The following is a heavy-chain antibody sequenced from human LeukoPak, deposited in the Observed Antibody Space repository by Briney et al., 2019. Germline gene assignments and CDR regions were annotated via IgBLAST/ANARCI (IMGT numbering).Heavy chain of an antibody. Sequence: SETLSLTCTVSGGSISSYYWGWIRQPPGKGLEWIGYIYYSGSTNYNPSLKSRVTISVDTSKNQFSLKLSSVTAADTAVYYCARVIYEPRAVLFDYWGQGTLVTVSS. CDR1: GGSISSYY. J-gene: IGHJ4*02. D-gene: IGHD5/OR15-5a*01. CDR3: ARVIYEPRAVLFDY. CDR2: IYYSGST. V-gene: IGHV4-59*12.